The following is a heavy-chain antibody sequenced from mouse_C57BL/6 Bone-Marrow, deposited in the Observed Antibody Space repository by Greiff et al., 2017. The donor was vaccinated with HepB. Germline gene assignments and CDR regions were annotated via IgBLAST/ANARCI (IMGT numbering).Heavy chain of an antibody. J-gene: IGHJ3*01. CDR2: IRNKANGYTT. V-gene: IGHV7-3*01. Sequence: EVQGVESGGGLVQPGGSLSLSCAASGLTFTDYYMSWVRQPPGKALEWLGFIRNKANGYTTEYSASVKGRFTISRDNSQSILYLQMNALRAEDSATYYCARYMGPRGFAYWGQGTLVTVSA. CDR3: ARYMGPRGFAY. CDR1: GLTFTDYY.